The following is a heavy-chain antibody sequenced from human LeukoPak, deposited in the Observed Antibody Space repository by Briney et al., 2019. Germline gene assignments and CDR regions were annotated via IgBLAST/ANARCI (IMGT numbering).Heavy chain of an antibody. CDR3: ARDLVDIVALLDY. V-gene: IGHV1-18*01. Sequence: ASVTVSLTASGYTFTSYGISWVRQAPGQGREWMGWISAYNGNTNYAQKLQGRVTMTTDTSTSTAYMELRSLRSDDTAVYYCARDLVDIVALLDYWGQGTLVTVSS. J-gene: IGHJ4*02. D-gene: IGHD5-12*01. CDR1: GYTFTSYG. CDR2: ISAYNGNT.